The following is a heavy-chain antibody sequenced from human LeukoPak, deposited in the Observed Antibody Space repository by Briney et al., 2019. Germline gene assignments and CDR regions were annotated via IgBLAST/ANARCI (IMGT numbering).Heavy chain of an antibody. J-gene: IGHJ6*02. CDR1: GFTFSSYA. D-gene: IGHD1-7*01. CDR2: ISSNGGST. V-gene: IGHV3-64*01. CDR3: ARDLPNWNYMAYYYYGMDV. Sequence: GGSLRLSCAASGFTFSSYAMHWVRQAPGKGLEYVSAISSNGGSTYYANSVKGRFTISRDNSKNTLYLQMGSLRAEDMAVNYCARDLPNWNYMAYYYYGMDVWGQGTTVTVSS.